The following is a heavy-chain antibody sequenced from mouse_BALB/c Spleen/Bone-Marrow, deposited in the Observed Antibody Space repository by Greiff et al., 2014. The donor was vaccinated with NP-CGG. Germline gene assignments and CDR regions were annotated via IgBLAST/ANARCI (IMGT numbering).Heavy chain of an antibody. D-gene: IGHD1-1*01. CDR3: ARSAYYGTNYGAMDC. CDR1: GYAFSNSW. Sequence: VQLQQSGPELVKPGASVKISCKASGYAFSNSWMNWVKQRPGQGLEWIGRIYPGDGDTNYNGKFKGKATLTADKSSSTAYMQLSSLTSVDSAVYFCARSAYYGTNYGAMDCWGQGTSVTVSS. V-gene: IGHV1-82*01. J-gene: IGHJ4*01. CDR2: IYPGDGDT.